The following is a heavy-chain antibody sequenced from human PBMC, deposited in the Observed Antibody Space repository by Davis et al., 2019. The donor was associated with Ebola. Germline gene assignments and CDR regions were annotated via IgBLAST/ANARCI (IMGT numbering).Heavy chain of an antibody. V-gene: IGHV3-30-3*01. J-gene: IGHJ4*02. D-gene: IGHD5-24*01. CDR2: ISYDGSNK. CDR3: ARAWLQFPDY. Sequence: GESLKISCAASGFTFSSYAMHWVRQAPGKGLEWVAVISYDGSNKYYADSVKGRFTISRDNAKNSLYLQMNSLRAEDTAVYYCARAWLQFPDYWGQGTLVTVSS. CDR1: GFTFSSYA.